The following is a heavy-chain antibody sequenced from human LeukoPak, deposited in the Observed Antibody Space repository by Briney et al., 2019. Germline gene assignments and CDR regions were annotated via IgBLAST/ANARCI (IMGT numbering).Heavy chain of an antibody. CDR1: GFTFSSYG. J-gene: IGHJ6*03. V-gene: IGHV3-30*02. D-gene: IGHD3-10*01. CDR2: IRYDGSNK. CDR3: AKGIVVRGVIYYYYDYMDV. Sequence: PGGSLRLSCAASGFTFSSYGMHWVRQAPGKGLEWVAFIRYDGSNKYYAESVKGRFTISRDNSTLYLQMNSLRAEDTAVYFCAKGIVVRGVIYYYYDYMDVWGKGTTVTVSS.